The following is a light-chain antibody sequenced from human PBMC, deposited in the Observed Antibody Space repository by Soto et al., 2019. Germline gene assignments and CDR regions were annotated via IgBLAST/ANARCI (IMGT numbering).Light chain of an antibody. Sequence: QSALTQPASVSGSPGQSITISCTGTRSDIGAYNFVSWYQQHPGEVPKLILYDVNVRPSGVSNRFSGSKSGNTASLTISGLQAEDEADYYCTSWTTSTTMIFGGGTQLTV. CDR1: RSDIGAYNF. CDR3: TSWTTSTTMI. V-gene: IGLV2-14*03. CDR2: DVN. J-gene: IGLJ2*01.